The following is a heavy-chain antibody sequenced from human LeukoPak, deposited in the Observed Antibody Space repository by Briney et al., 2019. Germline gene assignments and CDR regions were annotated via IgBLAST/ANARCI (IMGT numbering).Heavy chain of an antibody. J-gene: IGHJ4*02. Sequence: GGSLRLSCAASGFTFSSYAMSWVRQAPGKGLEWVSAISGSGGSTYYADPVKGRFTISRDNSKNTLYLQMNSLRAEDTAVYYCAKDQPMIVVVFGSVSYYWGQGTLVTLSS. CDR1: GFTFSSYA. D-gene: IGHD3-22*01. CDR2: ISGSGGST. V-gene: IGHV3-23*01. CDR3: AKDQPMIVVVFGSVSYY.